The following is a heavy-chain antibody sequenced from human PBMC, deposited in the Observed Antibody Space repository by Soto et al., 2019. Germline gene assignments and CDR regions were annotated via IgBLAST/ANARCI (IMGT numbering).Heavy chain of an antibody. CDR3: ARGTHRRSGGSANPNAY. V-gene: IGHV1-69*13. D-gene: IGHD2-15*01. CDR2: IIPIFGTA. CDR1: GGTFSSYA. J-gene: IGHJ4*02. Sequence: SVKVSCKASGGTFSSYAISWVRQAPGQGLEWMGGIIPIFGTANYAQKFQDRVTITADESTSTAYMELSSLRSEDTAVYYCARGTHRRSGGSANPNAYWGQGTPVPVSS.